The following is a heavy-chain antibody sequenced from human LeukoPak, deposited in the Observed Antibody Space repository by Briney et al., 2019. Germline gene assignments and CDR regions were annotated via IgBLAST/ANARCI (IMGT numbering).Heavy chain of an antibody. CDR1: GFTFDDYA. D-gene: IGHD5-18*01. Sequence: GGSLRLSCAASGFTFDDYAMHWVRQAPGKGLGWVSGISWNSGSISYADSVKGRFIISRDNAKNSLYLQMNSLRAEDTALYYCAKGGYSYGNGAFDIWGQGTMVTVSS. J-gene: IGHJ3*02. CDR2: ISWNSGSI. CDR3: AKGGYSYGNGAFDI. V-gene: IGHV3-9*01.